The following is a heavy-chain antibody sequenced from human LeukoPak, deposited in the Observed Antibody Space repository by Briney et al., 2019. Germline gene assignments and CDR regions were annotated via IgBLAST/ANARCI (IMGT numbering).Heavy chain of an antibody. CDR2: IYYSGST. CDR3: ARDFWSGYSLDWFDP. Sequence: SETLSLTCTVSGGSISSSSYYWGWIRQPPGKGLEWIGSIYYSGSTYYNPSLKSRVTISVYTSKNQFSLKLSSVTAADTAVYYCARDFWSGYSLDWFDPWGQGTLVTVSS. V-gene: IGHV4-39*02. D-gene: IGHD3-3*01. J-gene: IGHJ5*02. CDR1: GGSISSSSYY.